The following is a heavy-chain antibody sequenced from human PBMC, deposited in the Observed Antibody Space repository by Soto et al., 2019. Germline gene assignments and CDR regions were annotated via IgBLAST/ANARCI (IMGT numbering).Heavy chain of an antibody. CDR1: GGSISSSSYY. V-gene: IGHV4-39*01. CDR2: IYYSGST. Sequence: SSETLSLTCTVSGGSISSSSYYWGWIRQPPGKGLEWIGSIYYSGSTYYNPSLKSRVTISVDTSKNQFSLKLSSVTAADTAVYYCASLTYSSSSLWFDPWGQGTLVTVSS. D-gene: IGHD6-6*01. J-gene: IGHJ5*02. CDR3: ASLTYSSSSLWFDP.